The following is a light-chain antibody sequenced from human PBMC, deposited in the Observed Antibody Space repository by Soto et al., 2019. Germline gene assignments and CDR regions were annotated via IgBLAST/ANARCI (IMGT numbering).Light chain of an antibody. V-gene: IGKV3-20*01. CDR2: GAS. J-gene: IGKJ1*01. Sequence: EIVLRQSPGTLSLSPGERATLSCRASQSVSSSYLVWYQQKPGQAPRLLIYGASSRASGIPDRFSGSGSGTDFTLTINRLEPEDFAVYYCQEFGSSRTFGQGTKVDIK. CDR1: QSVSSSY. CDR3: QEFGSSRT.